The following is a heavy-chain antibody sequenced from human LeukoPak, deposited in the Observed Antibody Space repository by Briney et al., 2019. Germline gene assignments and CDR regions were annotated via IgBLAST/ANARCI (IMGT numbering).Heavy chain of an antibody. Sequence: ASVKVSCKASGYTFTTYGISWVRQAPEKGLDWRGWISAYNGNTNYAQKLQDRVTMTTDTSTSTAYMELRSLRSDDTAVYYCARALVPSTTYYYYGMDVWGQGTTVTVSS. D-gene: IGHD1-14*01. V-gene: IGHV1-18*01. CDR3: ARALVPSTTYYYYGMDV. CDR1: GYTFTTYG. J-gene: IGHJ6*02. CDR2: ISAYNGNT.